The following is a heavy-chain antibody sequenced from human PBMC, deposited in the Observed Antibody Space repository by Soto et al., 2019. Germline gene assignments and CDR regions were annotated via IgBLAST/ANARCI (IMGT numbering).Heavy chain of an antibody. J-gene: IGHJ4*02. Sequence: NPGGSLRLSCEASGFTFSDFYMSWIRQAPGKGLEWLSYISPKSNYREYAEAVKGRHTISRDNAKNSLSLQMNSLRVEDTAVYYCVRGRGGGQFDSWGQGAMVTVSS. CDR1: GFTFSDFY. D-gene: IGHD2-21*01. V-gene: IGHV3-11*06. CDR2: ISPKSNYR. CDR3: VRGRGGGQFDS.